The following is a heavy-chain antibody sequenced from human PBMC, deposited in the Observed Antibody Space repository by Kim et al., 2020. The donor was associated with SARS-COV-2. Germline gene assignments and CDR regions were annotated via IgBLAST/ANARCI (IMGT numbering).Heavy chain of an antibody. CDR3: VRDIREFDF. D-gene: IGHD1-26*01. CDR1: GFTFSSYW. V-gene: IGHV3-74*01. Sequence: GGSLRLSCAASGFTFSSYWMHWVRQAPGKGLVWVSRINSDGSRTHYADSVKGRFTVSRDNAKNTVYLQINSLGAEDTAVYYCVRDIREFDFWGQGTLVAV. CDR2: INSDGSRT. J-gene: IGHJ4*02.